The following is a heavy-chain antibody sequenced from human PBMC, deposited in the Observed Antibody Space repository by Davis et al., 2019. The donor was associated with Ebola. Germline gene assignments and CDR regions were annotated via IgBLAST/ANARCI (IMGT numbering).Heavy chain of an antibody. D-gene: IGHD6-19*01. CDR3: TTRLVNHFDY. CDR2: ISDRSEHT. CDR1: GFLFSSYA. Sequence: GESLKISCAASGFLFSSYAMSWVRQAPGKGLEWVSTISDRSEHTHYADSVKGRFTISRDDSKNTVFLHMNTLRAEDTAIYYCTTRLVNHFDYWGQGTLVTVSS. J-gene: IGHJ4*02. V-gene: IGHV3-23*01.